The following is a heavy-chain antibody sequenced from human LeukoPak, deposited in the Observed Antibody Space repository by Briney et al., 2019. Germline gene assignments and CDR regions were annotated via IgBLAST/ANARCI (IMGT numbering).Heavy chain of an antibody. J-gene: IGHJ1*01. V-gene: IGHV1-2*02. CDR2: INPNSGGT. D-gene: IGHD3-9*01. CDR3: ARLSQYYDILTGSKYFQH. CDR1: GYTFTGYY. Sequence: GASVKVSCKASGYTFTGYYMHWVRQAPGQGLEWMGWINPNSGGTNYAQKFQGRVTITRDTSISTAYMELSRLRSDDTAVYYCARLSQYYDILTGSKYFQHWGQGTLVTVSS.